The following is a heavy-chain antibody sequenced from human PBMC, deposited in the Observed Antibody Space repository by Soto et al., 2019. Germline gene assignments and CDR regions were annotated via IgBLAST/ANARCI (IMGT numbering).Heavy chain of an antibody. CDR1: GGSISSSSYY. J-gene: IGHJ5*02. CDR3: ARATVKPYNGFDP. V-gene: IGHV4-39*01. Sequence: QLQLQESGPGLVKPSETLSLTCTVSGGSISSSSYYWGWIRQPPGKGLEWIGSIYYSGSTYYNPYPKGGVXXSXDXXKNPFSLKLSSVTAADTAVYYCARATVKPYNGFDPWGQGTLVTVSS. CDR2: IYYSGST.